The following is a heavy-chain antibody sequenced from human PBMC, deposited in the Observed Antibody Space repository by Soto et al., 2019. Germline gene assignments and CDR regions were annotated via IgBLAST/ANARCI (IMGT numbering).Heavy chain of an antibody. Sequence: EVQVWESGGGLVQPGGSLRLSCAASGFTFSSYAMTWVRQVPGKGLEWVSVISGTGGSTYYEDSVKGRFTISRDNSKNTLYLQMNSLIAEDTAVYYCAKGVVGCNSGVDYWGQATLVTVSS. V-gene: IGHV3-23*01. CDR1: GFTFSSYA. J-gene: IGHJ4*02. CDR3: AKGVVGCNSGVDY. CDR2: ISGTGGST. D-gene: IGHD2-15*01.